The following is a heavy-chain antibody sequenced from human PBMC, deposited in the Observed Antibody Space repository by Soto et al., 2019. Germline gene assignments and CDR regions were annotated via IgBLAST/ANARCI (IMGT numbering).Heavy chain of an antibody. J-gene: IGHJ4*02. CDR2: IYYSGST. V-gene: IGHV4-39*07. Sequence: SSETLSLTCTFSGGSISSSSYYLGWIRQPPGKGLEWIGSIYYSGSTFYNPSLKSRVTISVDTSKNQFSLKLSSVTAADTAVYYCARRYGGNLDYWGQGTLVTVSS. CDR3: ARRYGGNLDY. CDR1: GGSISSSSYY. D-gene: IGHD1-26*01.